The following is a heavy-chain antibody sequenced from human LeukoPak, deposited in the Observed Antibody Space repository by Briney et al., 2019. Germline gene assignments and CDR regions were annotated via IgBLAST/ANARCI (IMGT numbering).Heavy chain of an antibody. Sequence: GGSLRLSCAASGFTLSSYAMSWVRQAPGKGLEWVSIISGSGGSTYYGDSVKGRFTISRDNSKNTLYLQMNSLRVEDTAVYYCAKPPGLRRLDPWGQGTLVTVSS. CDR1: GFTLSSYA. D-gene: IGHD5-12*01. CDR2: ISGSGGST. V-gene: IGHV3-23*01. CDR3: AKPPGLRRLDP. J-gene: IGHJ5*02.